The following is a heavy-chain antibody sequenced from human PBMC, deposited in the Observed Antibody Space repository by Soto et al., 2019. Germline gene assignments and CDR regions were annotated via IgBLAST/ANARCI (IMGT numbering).Heavy chain of an antibody. Sequence: EVQLLESGGGLVPPGGSLSLSCAASEFTFSSSAMSWVRQAPGKGLEWVSGISGSGDTSYYADSVQGRFTISRDNSKNTLYRQVDSLGDEDTAIYYCAKDDNTYYGGRKSNFWGQGSLVTVSS. J-gene: IGHJ4*02. CDR2: ISGSGDTS. V-gene: IGHV3-23*01. D-gene: IGHD1-26*01. CDR1: EFTFSSSA. CDR3: AKDDNTYYGGRKSNF.